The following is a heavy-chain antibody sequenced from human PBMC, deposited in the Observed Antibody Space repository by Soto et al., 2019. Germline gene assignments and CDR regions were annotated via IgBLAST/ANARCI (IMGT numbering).Heavy chain of an antibody. CDR3: AREPGSLRAGAFDI. J-gene: IGHJ3*02. CDR1: GFTFSSYS. V-gene: IGHV3-21*01. D-gene: IGHD6-13*01. Sequence: XASLKLSCAASGFTFSSYSMNWVRQAPGKGLEWVSSISSSSSYIYYADSVKGRFTISRDNAKNSLYLQMNSLRAEDTAVYYCAREPGSLRAGAFDIWGQGTMVTVSS. CDR2: ISSSSSYI.